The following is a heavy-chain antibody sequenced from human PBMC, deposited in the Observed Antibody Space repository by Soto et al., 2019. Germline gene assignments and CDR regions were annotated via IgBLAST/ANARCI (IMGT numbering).Heavy chain of an antibody. CDR2: FDPEDGET. Sequence: ASVKVSCKVSGYTLTELSMHWVRQAPGKGLEWMGGFDPEDGETIYAQKFQGRVTMTEDTSTDTAYMELSSLRSEDTAAYYCATARWKSGPNWFDPWGQGTLVTVSS. J-gene: IGHJ5*02. CDR3: ATARWKSGPNWFDP. V-gene: IGHV1-24*01. CDR1: GYTLTELS. D-gene: IGHD3-3*01.